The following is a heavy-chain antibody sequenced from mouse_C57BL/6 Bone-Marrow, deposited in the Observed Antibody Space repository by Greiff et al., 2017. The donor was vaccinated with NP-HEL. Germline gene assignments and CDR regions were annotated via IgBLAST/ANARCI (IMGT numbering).Heavy chain of an antibody. CDR2: ISGGGGNT. J-gene: IGHJ4*01. V-gene: IGHV5-9*01. Sequence: EVKLVESGGGLVKPGGSLKLSCAASGFTFSSYTMSWVRQTPEKRLEWVATISGGGGNTYYPDSVKGRFTISRGNAKNTLYLQMSSLRSEDTALYYCARHGISYAMDYWGQGTSVTVSS. CDR3: ARHGISYAMDY. CDR1: GFTFSSYT.